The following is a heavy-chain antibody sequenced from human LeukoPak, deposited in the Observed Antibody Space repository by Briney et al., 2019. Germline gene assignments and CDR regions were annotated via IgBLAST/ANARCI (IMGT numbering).Heavy chain of an antibody. CDR1: GFTFSTYW. D-gene: IGHD6-13*01. J-gene: IGHJ5*02. Sequence: GGSLRLSCAASGFTFSTYWMSWVRQAPGKGLEWVANIRQDGSDKYYVDSVKGRFTISRDNSKNTLYLQMNSLRAEDTAVYYCAKEEQLVSRSWGQGILVTVSS. CDR3: AKEEQLVSRS. CDR2: IRQDGSDK. V-gene: IGHV3-7*01.